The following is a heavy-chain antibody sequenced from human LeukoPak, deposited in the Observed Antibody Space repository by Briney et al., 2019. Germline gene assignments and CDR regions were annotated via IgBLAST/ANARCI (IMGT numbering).Heavy chain of an antibody. CDR3: TREQEDAMDV. CDR2: MNPNSVST. Sequence: ASVKVSCKASGYTFTSYDIHWVRQATGQGLEWMGWMNPNSVSTGYAQKFQGRVTMTRNTSISTAYMELSSLRSEDTAVYYCTREQEDAMDVWGQGTTVTVSS. J-gene: IGHJ6*02. D-gene: IGHD6-13*01. CDR1: GYTFTSYD. V-gene: IGHV1-8*01.